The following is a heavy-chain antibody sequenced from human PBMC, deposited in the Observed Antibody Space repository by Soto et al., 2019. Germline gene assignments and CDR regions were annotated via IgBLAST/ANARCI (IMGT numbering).Heavy chain of an antibody. CDR2: IYYSGST. CDR3: ARVVRGYSGYDSGSNYYYYYGMDV. CDR1: GGSISSGDYY. J-gene: IGHJ6*02. V-gene: IGHV4-30-4*01. D-gene: IGHD5-12*01. Sequence: SETLSLTCTVSGGSISSGDYYWSWLRQPPGKGLEWIGYIYYSGSTYYNPSLKSRVTISVDTSKNQFSLKLSSVTAADTAVYYCARVVRGYSGYDSGSNYYYYYGMDVCAQATTVT.